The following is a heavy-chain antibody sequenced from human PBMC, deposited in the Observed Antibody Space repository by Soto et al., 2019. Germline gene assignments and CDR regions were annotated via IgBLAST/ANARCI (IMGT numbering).Heavy chain of an antibody. J-gene: IGHJ4*02. CDR2: IIPIFGTA. Sequence: QVQLVQSGAEVKKPGSSVKVSCKASGGTFSSYAISWVRQAPGQGLEWMGGIIPIFGTANYAQKFQGRVTITAYESTSTAYMELSSLRSEDTGLYYCARDSPLERDSGSLLANWGQGTLVTVSS. V-gene: IGHV1-69*01. D-gene: IGHD1-26*01. CDR1: GGTFSSYA. CDR3: ARDSPLERDSGSLLAN.